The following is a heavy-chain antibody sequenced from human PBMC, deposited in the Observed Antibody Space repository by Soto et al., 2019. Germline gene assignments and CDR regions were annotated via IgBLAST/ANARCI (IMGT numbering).Heavy chain of an antibody. D-gene: IGHD5-18*01. Sequence: EVQLVESGGGLIPPGGSLRLSCAASGFLVNSAYMTWVRQATGKGLEWLSMINSDGSTLYAESVKGRFTISRDNSKNRLDLQMNRLRAEDTDMYYCARSGYSFAWGYWGQGTLVIV. CDR3: ARSGYSFAWGY. CDR2: INSDGST. V-gene: IGHV3-53*01. J-gene: IGHJ4*02. CDR1: GFLVNSAY.